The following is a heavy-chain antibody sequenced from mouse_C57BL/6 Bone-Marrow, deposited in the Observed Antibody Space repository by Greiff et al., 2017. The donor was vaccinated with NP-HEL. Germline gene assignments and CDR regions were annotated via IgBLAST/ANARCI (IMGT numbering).Heavy chain of an antibody. V-gene: IGHV10-1*01. Sequence: EVQGVESGGGLVQPKGSLKLSCAASGFSFNTYAMNWVRQAPGKGLEWVARIRSKSNNHATYYAESLKDRFTISRDDSESMLYLQMNNLNTEDPAMYYCVRQGYDGYYLDYWGQGTTLTVSS. D-gene: IGHD2-3*01. CDR1: GFSFNTYA. CDR2: IRSKSNNHAT. CDR3: VRQGYDGYYLDY. J-gene: IGHJ2*01.